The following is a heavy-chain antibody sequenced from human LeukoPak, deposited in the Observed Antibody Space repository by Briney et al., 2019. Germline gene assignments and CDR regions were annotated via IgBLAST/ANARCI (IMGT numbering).Heavy chain of an antibody. CDR1: GGSISSYY. CDR3: ARAGGSYLDDAFDI. Sequence: SETLSLTCTASGGSISSYYWSWIRQPAGKGLEWIGRIYTSGSTNYNPSLKSRVTISVDKSKNQFSLKLSSVTAADTAVYYCARAGGSYLDDAFDIWGQGTMVTVSS. CDR2: IYTSGST. V-gene: IGHV4-4*07. D-gene: IGHD1-26*01. J-gene: IGHJ3*02.